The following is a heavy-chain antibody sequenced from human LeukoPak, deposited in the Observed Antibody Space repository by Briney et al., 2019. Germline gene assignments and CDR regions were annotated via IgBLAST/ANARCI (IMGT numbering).Heavy chain of an antibody. Sequence: ASVKVSCKASGYAFTSYYMHWVRRAPGQGLEWMGIVNPSGGSTSYAQKFQGRVTMTRDTSTSTVYMELSSLRSEDTAAYYCASKGIAVAGVDSYYYGMDVWGQGTTVTVSS. CDR1: GYAFTSYY. D-gene: IGHD6-19*01. CDR2: VNPSGGST. V-gene: IGHV1-46*01. CDR3: ASKGIAVAGVDSYYYGMDV. J-gene: IGHJ6*02.